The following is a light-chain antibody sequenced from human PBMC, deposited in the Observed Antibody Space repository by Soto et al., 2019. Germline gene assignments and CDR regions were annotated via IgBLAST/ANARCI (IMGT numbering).Light chain of an antibody. J-gene: IGKJ2*01. CDR1: QSIRSNY. V-gene: IGKV3-20*01. Sequence: EIVLTQSPGTLSLSPGEGATLSCRASQSIRSNYLAWYQQNPGQAPRLLIYGASSRATGIPDRFSGSGSGTDFTLTISRLEPEDLALYYCQYYGSSPLYTFGQGTNLEIK. CDR3: QYYGSSPLYT. CDR2: GAS.